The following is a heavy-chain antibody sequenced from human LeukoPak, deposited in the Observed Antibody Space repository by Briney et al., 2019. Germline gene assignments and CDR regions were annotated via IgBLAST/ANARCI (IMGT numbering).Heavy chain of an antibody. CDR2: ITNSAGGGT. CDR1: GFSFSNYA. D-gene: IGHD1-26*01. CDR3: AKDRSLSGSYYHRIAY. V-gene: IGHV3-23*01. J-gene: IGHJ4*02. Sequence: GGSLRLPCAASGFSFSNYAMTWVRQAPGKGLEGVSAITNSAGGGTHYADSVKGRFTISRDNSKNTLFLQMNSLRAEDTAVYYCAKDRSLSGSYYHRIAYWGQGPLVTVPS.